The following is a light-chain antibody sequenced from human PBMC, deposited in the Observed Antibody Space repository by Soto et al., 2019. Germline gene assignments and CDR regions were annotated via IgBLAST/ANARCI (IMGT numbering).Light chain of an antibody. CDR2: EVS. J-gene: IGLJ3*02. Sequence: QSALAQPPSASGSPGQPVTISCTGTSSDVGGYNYVSWYQQHPGKAPKLMIYEVSKRPSGVPDRFSGSKSGNTASLTVSGLQAEDEADYYCSSYAGSNNWVFGGGTKVTVL. V-gene: IGLV2-8*01. CDR1: SSDVGGYNY. CDR3: SSYAGSNNWV.